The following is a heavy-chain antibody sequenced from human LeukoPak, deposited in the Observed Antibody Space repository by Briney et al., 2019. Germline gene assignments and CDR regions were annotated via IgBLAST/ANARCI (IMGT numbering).Heavy chain of an antibody. D-gene: IGHD1-14*01. V-gene: IGHV4-4*09. Sequence: SDTLSLTCTVSGDSVSGYYGSWIRQPPGKGLEWIGYFYTSANTNYNPSLKSRLTISVDTSKNQFSLTLSSVTAADTAVYYCATLITGFWFDPWGQGTLVIASS. CDR2: FYTSANT. CDR3: ATLITGFWFDP. CDR1: GDSVSGYY. J-gene: IGHJ5*02.